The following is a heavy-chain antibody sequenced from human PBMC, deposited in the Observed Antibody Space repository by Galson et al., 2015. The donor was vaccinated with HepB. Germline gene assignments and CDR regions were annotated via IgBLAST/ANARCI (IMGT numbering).Heavy chain of an antibody. CDR3: ANQQLALDY. V-gene: IGHV3-21*01. CDR1: GFTFSSYS. J-gene: IGHJ4*02. CDR2: ISSSSYI. D-gene: IGHD6-6*01. Sequence: SLRLSCAASGFTFSSYSMNWVRQAPGKGLEWVSSISSSSYIYYADSVKGRFTISRDNAKNSLYLQMSSLRAEDTAVYYCANQQLALDYWGQGTLVTVSS.